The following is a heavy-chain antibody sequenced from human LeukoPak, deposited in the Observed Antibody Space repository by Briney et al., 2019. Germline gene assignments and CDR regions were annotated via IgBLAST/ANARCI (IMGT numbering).Heavy chain of an antibody. CDR3: TGHHQAYSRTY. Sequence: GGSLKLSCAASGFTFSSYWMHWVRQAPGKGLVWVSRISTDASSTTYADSVKGRFTIYRDNAKDTLYLQINSLRAEDTAVYYCTGHHQAYSRTYWGQGTLVTVSS. CDR2: ISTDASST. J-gene: IGHJ4*02. D-gene: IGHD6-13*01. V-gene: IGHV3-74*01. CDR1: GFTFSSYW.